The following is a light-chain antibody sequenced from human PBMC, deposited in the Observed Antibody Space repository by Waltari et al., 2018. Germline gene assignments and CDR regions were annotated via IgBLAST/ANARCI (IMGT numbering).Light chain of an antibody. CDR2: NVS. CDR3: SSYTSDYTYV. J-gene: IGLJ1*01. CDR1: SSDAGGFYF. Sequence: QSALTQPASVSGSPGESITISCTGTSSDAGGFYFVSWYQQHPAKAPKLIISNVSRRPSGVSYRFSGSKSGNRASRTISGLQAEDEATYYCSSYTSDYTYVFGTGTEVTVV. V-gene: IGLV2-14*03.